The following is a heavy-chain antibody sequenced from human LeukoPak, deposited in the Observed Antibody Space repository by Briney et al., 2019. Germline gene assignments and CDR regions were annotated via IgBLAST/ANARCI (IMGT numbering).Heavy chain of an antibody. J-gene: IGHJ4*02. V-gene: IGHV3-23*01. D-gene: IGHD2-2*01. CDR3: ARGSSASCYSNCDY. CDR1: GFTFGSYA. Sequence: GGSLRLSCAASGFTFGSYAMSWVRQAPGKGPEWVSVICGTGGGTYYADSVKGRFTISRDNSKNTLYLQMNSLRAEDTAVYYCARGSSASCYSNCDYWGQGTLVTVSS. CDR2: ICGTGGGT.